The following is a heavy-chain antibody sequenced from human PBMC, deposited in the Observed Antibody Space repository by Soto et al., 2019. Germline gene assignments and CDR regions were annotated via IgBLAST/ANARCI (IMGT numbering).Heavy chain of an antibody. CDR2: ISSSGSTI. CDR3: AREVGVGWFDP. V-gene: IGHV3-48*03. CDR1: GFTFSSYE. J-gene: IGHJ5*02. Sequence: GGSLRLSCAASGFTFSSYETNWVRQAPGKGLEWVSYISSSGSTIYYADSVKGRFTISRDNAKNSLYLQMNSLRAEDTAVYYCAREVGVGWFDPWGRGTLVTVSS. D-gene: IGHD3-10*01.